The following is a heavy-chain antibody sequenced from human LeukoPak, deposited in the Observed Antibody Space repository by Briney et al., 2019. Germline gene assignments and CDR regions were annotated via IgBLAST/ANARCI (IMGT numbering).Heavy chain of an antibody. V-gene: IGHV3-7*01. D-gene: IGHD3-3*01. CDR2: IRQDESER. CDR3: AKTSLSVGSGHYYYMDV. J-gene: IGHJ6*03. Sequence: GGSLRLSCEGSGFSLSSYWMTWVRHLPGKGPEWVANIRQDESERYFSDSVKGRFTISRDNSQNTVSLQVNNVKTEETALYYCAKTSLSVGSGHYYYMDVWGKGTTVTVSS. CDR1: GFSLSSYW.